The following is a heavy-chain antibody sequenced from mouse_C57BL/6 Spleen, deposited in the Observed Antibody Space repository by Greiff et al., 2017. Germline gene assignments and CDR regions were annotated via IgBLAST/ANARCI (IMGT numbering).Heavy chain of an antibody. V-gene: IGHV5-9-1*02. D-gene: IGHD2-2*01. CDR2: ISSGGDYI. CDR1: GFTFSSYA. CDR3: TRERGTRVTTVARYFDV. Sequence: EVMLVESGEGLVKPGGSLKLSCAASGFTFSSYAMSWVRQTPEKRLEWVAYISSGGDYIYYADTVKGRFTISRDNARNTLYLQMSSLKSEDTAMYYCTRERGTRVTTVARYFDVWGTGTTVTVSS. J-gene: IGHJ1*03.